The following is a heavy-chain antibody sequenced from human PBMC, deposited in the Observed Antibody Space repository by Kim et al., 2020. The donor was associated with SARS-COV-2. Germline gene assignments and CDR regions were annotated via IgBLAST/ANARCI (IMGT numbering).Heavy chain of an antibody. Sequence: HSGSTYYNPSLKSRVTISVDTSKNQFSLKLSSVTAADTAVYYCARGSLDYWGQGTLVTVSS. D-gene: IGHD6-13*01. CDR3: ARGSLDY. CDR2: HSGST. J-gene: IGHJ4*02. V-gene: IGHV4-30-2*04.